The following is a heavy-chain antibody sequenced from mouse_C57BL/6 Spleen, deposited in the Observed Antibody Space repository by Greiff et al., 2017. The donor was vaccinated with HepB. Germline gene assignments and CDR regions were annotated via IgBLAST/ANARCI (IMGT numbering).Heavy chain of an antibody. J-gene: IGHJ2*01. CDR2: IDPSDSYT. CDR3: ERRRTGTGFDY. Sequence: VQLQQSGAELVMPGASVKLSCKASGYTFTSYCMHWVKQRPGQGLEWIGEIDPSDSYTNYNQKFKGKSTLTVDKSSSTAYMQLSSLTSEDSAVYDGERRRTGTGFDYWGQGTTLTVSS. CDR1: GYTFTSYC. D-gene: IGHD4-1*01. V-gene: IGHV1-69*01.